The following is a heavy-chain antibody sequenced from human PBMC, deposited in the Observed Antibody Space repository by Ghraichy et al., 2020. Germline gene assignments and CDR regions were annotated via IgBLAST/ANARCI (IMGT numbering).Heavy chain of an antibody. CDR3: VRDPRCPDY. Sequence: GGSLRLSCTASGFSFSAYWVTWVRQAPGMGLEWVANINQDGSQKYYVDSVKGRFTISRDNAKNSLYLQMNSLRAEDTAVYYCVRDPRCPDYWGQGALVTVSS. V-gene: IGHV3-7*01. J-gene: IGHJ4*02. D-gene: IGHD4-17*01. CDR2: INQDGSQK. CDR1: GFSFSAYW.